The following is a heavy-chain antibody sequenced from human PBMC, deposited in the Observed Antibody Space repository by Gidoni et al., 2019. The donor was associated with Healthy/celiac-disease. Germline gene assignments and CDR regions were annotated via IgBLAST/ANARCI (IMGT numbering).Heavy chain of an antibody. D-gene: IGHD3-10*01. Sequence: QVQLQESGPGLVTPSETLSLTCTVSGYSISSGYYWGWIRQPPGKGLEWIGSIYHSGSTYYNPSLKSRVTISVDTSKNQFSLKLSSVTAADTAVYYCARDWGYYGSGTGTRGTDYWGQGTLVTVSS. CDR3: ARDWGYYGSGTGTRGTDY. CDR1: GYSISSGYY. J-gene: IGHJ4*02. V-gene: IGHV4-38-2*02. CDR2: IYHSGST.